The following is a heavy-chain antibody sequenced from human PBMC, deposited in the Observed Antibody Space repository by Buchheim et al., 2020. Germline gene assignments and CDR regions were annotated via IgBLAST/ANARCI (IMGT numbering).Heavy chain of an antibody. D-gene: IGHD2-21*02. CDR1: GFTFSNYA. Sequence: EVQLLESGGGLVQPGGSLRLSCVASGFTFSNYAMTWVRQAPGKGLEWVSSITGTGHSTFFADSVKGRFTISRENSKNTLFLQMNTLRAEDTAVYYCAKSPSGVTAGYFYGIDVWGQGTT. CDR2: ITGTGHST. V-gene: IGHV3-23*01. J-gene: IGHJ6*02. CDR3: AKSPSGVTAGYFYGIDV.